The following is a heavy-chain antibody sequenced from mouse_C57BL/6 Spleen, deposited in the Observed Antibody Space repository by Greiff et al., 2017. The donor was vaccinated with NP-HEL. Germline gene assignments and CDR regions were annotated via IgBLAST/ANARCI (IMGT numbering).Heavy chain of an antibody. J-gene: IGHJ4*01. CDR1: GFTFSSYA. Sequence: EVQRVESGGGLVKPGGSLKLSCAASGFTFSSYAMSWVRQTPEKRLEWVATISDGGSYTYYPDNVKGRFTISRDNAKNNLYLQMSHLKSEDTAMYYCARELGRGDYAMDYWGQGTSVTVSS. CDR2: ISDGGSYT. CDR3: ARELGRGDYAMDY. D-gene: IGHD4-1*01. V-gene: IGHV5-4*01.